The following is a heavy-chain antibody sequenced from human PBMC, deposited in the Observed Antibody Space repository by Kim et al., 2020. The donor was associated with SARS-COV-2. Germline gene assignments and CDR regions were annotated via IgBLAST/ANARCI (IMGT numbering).Heavy chain of an antibody. CDR2: INHSGST. J-gene: IGHJ4*02. CDR1: GGSFSGYY. V-gene: IGHV4-34*01. CDR3: AREGYYDSSGYYLDY. Sequence: SETLSLTCAVYGGSFSGYYWSWIRQPPGKGLEWIGEINHSGSTNYNPSLKSRVTISVDTSKNQFSLKLSSVTAADTAVYYCAREGYYDSSGYYLDYWGQGTLVTVSS. D-gene: IGHD3-22*01.